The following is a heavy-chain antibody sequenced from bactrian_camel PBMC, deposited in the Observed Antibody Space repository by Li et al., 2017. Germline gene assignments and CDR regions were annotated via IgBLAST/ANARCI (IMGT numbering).Heavy chain of an antibody. V-gene: IGHV3S53*01. D-gene: IGHD2*01. J-gene: IGHJ4*01. Sequence: HVQLVESGGGSVQAGGSLRLSCASSAYTYSGYCMGWFRQALGKQREGVASIDSETYTTYADSVKGRFIISQNNAGNTIYLQMNSLKPEDTAMYYCVADYRGRGLGAQWLARAYEDYYWGHGTQVTVS. CDR1: AYTYSGYC. CDR3: VADYRGRGLGAQWLARAYEDYY. CDR2: IDSETYT.